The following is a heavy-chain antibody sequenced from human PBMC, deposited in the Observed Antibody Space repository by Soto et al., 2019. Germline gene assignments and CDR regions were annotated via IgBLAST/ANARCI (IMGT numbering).Heavy chain of an antibody. D-gene: IGHD1-1*01. CDR2: IDYSGAT. V-gene: IGHV4-31*03. CDR1: GDSIRSGSAY. Sequence: SETLSLTCTVSGDSIRSGSAYWSWVRHHPGKGLEWIGFIDYSGATHYNPSLKSRVTMSVDTSKNQFSLKVRSVTAADPAIYYCSRDMGGNPFFEDYFDFWGQGTRVTVCS. J-gene: IGHJ4*02. CDR3: SRDMGGNPFFEDYFDF.